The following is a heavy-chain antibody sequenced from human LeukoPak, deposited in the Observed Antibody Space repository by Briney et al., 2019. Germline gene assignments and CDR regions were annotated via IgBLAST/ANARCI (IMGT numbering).Heavy chain of an antibody. CDR1: GFSLDDYA. CDR2: ISWDGRNM. CDR3: IKDMGFDLLKDAFDL. J-gene: IGHJ3*01. V-gene: IGHV3-9*01. D-gene: IGHD3-10*01. Sequence: GGSLRLSCTASGFSLDDYALHWVRQAPGQGLEWVSSISWDGRNMAYAASVKGRFTISRDNAQNSLYLQMYSLKIEDTAFYYCIKDMGFDLLKDAFDLWGQGMLVTVSS.